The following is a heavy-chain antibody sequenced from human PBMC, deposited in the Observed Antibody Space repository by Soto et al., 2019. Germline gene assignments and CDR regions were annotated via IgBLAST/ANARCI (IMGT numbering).Heavy chain of an antibody. Sequence: WATLSLTCTVSDDPMTTHYWSWIRQPPGKGLEWIGNIYYTGNTKYNPSLKSRVTISVDTSKKQFSLRVSSVTAADTAVYYCAREFFGDFVMGARNWFAPWGQGTPVTVSS. CDR2: IYYTGNT. CDR1: DDPMTTHY. CDR3: AREFFGDFVMGARNWFAP. V-gene: IGHV4-59*11. J-gene: IGHJ5*02. D-gene: IGHD4-17*01.